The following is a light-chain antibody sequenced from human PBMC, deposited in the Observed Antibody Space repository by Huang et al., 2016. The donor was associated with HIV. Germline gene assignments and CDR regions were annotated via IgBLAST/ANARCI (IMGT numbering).Light chain of an antibody. CDR2: GAS. V-gene: IGKV3-15*01. CDR3: QQYNKWWT. Sequence: DIVMTQSPATLSVSPGERATLSCRASQSVGSNLAWYQQKPGQAPRLLMYGASTRATGVPARFSGSGSGTQFTLTISSLQSGDFAIYYCQQYNKWWTFGQGTKVEIK. CDR1: QSVGSN. J-gene: IGKJ1*01.